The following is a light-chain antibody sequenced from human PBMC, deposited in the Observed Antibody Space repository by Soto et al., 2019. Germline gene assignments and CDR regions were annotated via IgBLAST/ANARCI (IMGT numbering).Light chain of an antibody. Sequence: DIVMTQSPDSLAVSLGERATINCKSSQSVLYSSNNKNYLAWYQQKPGQPPKLLIYWASTRESGVPDRFSCSGSGTDFTLAISSLQAEDVAVYYCQQHYTTPRTFGQGTKVDIK. CDR2: WAS. CDR3: QQHYTTPRT. V-gene: IGKV4-1*01. J-gene: IGKJ2*01. CDR1: QSVLYSSNNKNY.